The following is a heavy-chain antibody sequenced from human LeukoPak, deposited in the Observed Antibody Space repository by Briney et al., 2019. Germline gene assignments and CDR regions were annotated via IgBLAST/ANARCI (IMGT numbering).Heavy chain of an antibody. CDR3: AKGPVAAIDY. D-gene: IGHD5-12*01. J-gene: IGHJ4*02. V-gene: IGHV3-74*01. CDR1: GFTFSSYW. CDR2: INNDGSNT. Sequence: GGSLRLSCAASGFTFSSYWMHWFRQAPGKGPVWVSRINNDGSNTNYADSVQGRFTISRDNAKNTLYLQMNSLRAEDTAVYYCAKGPVAAIDYWGQGTLVTVSS.